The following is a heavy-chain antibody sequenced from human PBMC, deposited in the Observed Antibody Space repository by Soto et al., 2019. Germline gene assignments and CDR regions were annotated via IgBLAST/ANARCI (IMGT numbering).Heavy chain of an antibody. CDR2: IYYGGST. V-gene: IGHV4-30-4*01. Sequence: QVQLQESGPGLVKPSQTLSLTCTVSGGSISSGDYYWSWIRQPPGKGLEWIGYIYYGGSTYYNPSLKSRVTISVDTSKNQFCLKLSSVTAADTAVYYCARGAGQDGVVIRYYYGMDVWGQGTTVTVSS. J-gene: IGHJ6*02. CDR1: GGSISSGDYY. CDR3: ARGAGQDGVVIRYYYGMDV. D-gene: IGHD3-3*01.